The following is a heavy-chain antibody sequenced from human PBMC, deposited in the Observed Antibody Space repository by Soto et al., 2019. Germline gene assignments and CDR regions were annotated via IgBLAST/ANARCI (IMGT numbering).Heavy chain of an antibody. CDR1: GGSITSRNYY. CDR2: IYYSGST. Sequence: SETLSLTCTVSGGSITSRNYYWGWIRQPPGKGLEWIGSIYYSGSTYYNPSLKSRVIISVDISKNQFSLKLSSVTAADTAVYYCAGVAGSGWLYSGSQTAYWGQGTLVTVSS. J-gene: IGHJ4*02. V-gene: IGHV4-39*01. D-gene: IGHD1-26*01. CDR3: AGVAGSGWLYSGSQTAY.